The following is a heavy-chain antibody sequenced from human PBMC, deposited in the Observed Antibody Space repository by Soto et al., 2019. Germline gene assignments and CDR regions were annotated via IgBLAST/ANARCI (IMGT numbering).Heavy chain of an antibody. D-gene: IGHD3-10*01. J-gene: IGHJ6*02. V-gene: IGHV3-53*01. Sequence: GGSLRLSCAASGFTVSSNYMSWVRQAPGKGLEWVSVIYSGGSTYYADSVKGRFTISRDNSKNTLYLQMNSLRAEDTAVYYCARGAMVRGDNTVYYYYYGMDVWGQGTTVTVSS. CDR3: ARGAMVRGDNTVYYYYYGMDV. CDR2: IYSGGST. CDR1: GFTVSSNY.